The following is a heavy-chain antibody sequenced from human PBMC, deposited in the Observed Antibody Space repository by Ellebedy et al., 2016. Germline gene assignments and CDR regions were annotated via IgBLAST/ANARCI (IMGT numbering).Heavy chain of an antibody. CDR2: ISAGSDTT. CDR1: GFNFNTFF. CDR3: RQGHYADL. V-gene: IGHV3-23*01. J-gene: IGHJ4*02. Sequence: GESLKISCTASGFNFNTFFMSWVRQAPGKGLEWVSTISAGSDTTRLPDSVKGRFTISRDSSRNSVYLRMNNLRVEDTAVYYCRQGHYADLWGQGTLVTVSS. D-gene: IGHD4-17*01.